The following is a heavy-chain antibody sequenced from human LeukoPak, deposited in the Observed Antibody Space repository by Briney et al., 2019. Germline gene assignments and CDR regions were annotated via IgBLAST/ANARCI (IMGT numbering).Heavy chain of an antibody. J-gene: IGHJ4*02. CDR2: IYNSGRT. CDR3: VRGGYSYGYGLGLLDY. D-gene: IGHD5-18*01. Sequence: SETLSLTCTVSGGSISNYYWNWIRQPPGKGLEWIGYIYNSGRTNYNPSLKSRVTVSVDTSKNQFSLKLSSVTAADTAVYYCVRGGYSYGYGLGLLDYWGQGSLVTVSS. V-gene: IGHV4-59*01. CDR1: GGSISNYY.